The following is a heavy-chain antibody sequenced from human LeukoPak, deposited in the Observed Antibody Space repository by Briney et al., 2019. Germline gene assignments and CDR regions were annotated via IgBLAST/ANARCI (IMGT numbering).Heavy chain of an antibody. V-gene: IGHV3-30-3*01. CDR1: GFTFSSYA. D-gene: IGHD6-13*01. CDR3: ARTQLVLYYFDY. Sequence: PGGSLRLSCAASGFTFSSYAMPWVRQAPGKGLEWVAVISYDGSNKYYADSVKGRFTISRDNSKNTLYLQMNSLRAEDTAVYYCARTQLVLYYFDYWGQGTLVTVSS. CDR2: ISYDGSNK. J-gene: IGHJ4*02.